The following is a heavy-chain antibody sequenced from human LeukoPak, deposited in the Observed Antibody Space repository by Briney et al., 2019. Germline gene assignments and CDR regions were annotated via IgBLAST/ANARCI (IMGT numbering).Heavy chain of an antibody. Sequence: SVTVSFKASGGTFISYAISWVRQAPGQGLEWMGRIIPILGIANYAQKFQGRVTITADKSTSTAYMELSSLRSEDTAVYYCARGDTYYDFWSGYFDYWGQGTLVTVSS. J-gene: IGHJ4*02. D-gene: IGHD3-3*01. CDR3: ARGDTYYDFWSGYFDY. CDR1: GGTFISYA. V-gene: IGHV1-69*04. CDR2: IIPILGIA.